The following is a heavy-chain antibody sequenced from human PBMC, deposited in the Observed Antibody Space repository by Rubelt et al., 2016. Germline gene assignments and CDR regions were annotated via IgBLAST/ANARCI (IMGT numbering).Heavy chain of an antibody. V-gene: IGHV3-21*01. D-gene: IGHD3-16*01. CDR3: ARGQIQGVRKRAEYFQH. CDR2: ISSSSSYI. CDR1: GFTFSSYS. J-gene: IGHJ1*01. Sequence: RLSCAASGFTFSSYSMNWVRQAPGKGLEWVSSISSSSSYIYYADSVKGRFTISRDNSKNTLYLQMNSLRAEDTAVYYCARGQIQGVRKRAEYFQHWGQGTLVTVSS.